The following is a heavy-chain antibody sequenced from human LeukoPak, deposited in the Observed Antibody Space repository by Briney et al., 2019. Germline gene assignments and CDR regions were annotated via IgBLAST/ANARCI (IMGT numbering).Heavy chain of an antibody. CDR1: GFTFSSYT. CDR3: ARDPTPRYCSGGSCYTHYGMDV. D-gene: IGHD2-15*01. J-gene: IGHJ6*02. V-gene: IGHV3-21*01. CDR2: ISSSSSYI. Sequence: GGSLRLSCAAPGFTFSSYTMNWVRQAPGKGLEWVSSISSSSSYIYYADSVKGRLTISRDNAKNSLYLQMNSLRAEDTAVYYCARDPTPRYCSGGSCYTHYGMDVWGQGTTVTVSS.